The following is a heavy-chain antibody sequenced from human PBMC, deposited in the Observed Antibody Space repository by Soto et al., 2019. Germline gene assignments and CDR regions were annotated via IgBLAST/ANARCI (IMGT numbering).Heavy chain of an antibody. CDR1: GFTATINY. CDR3: HGYGY. V-gene: IGHV3-53*01. D-gene: IGHD5-12*01. J-gene: IGHJ4*02. Sequence: EVQVVESGGGLVQPGGSLRLSCAVTGFTATINYMSWVHQAPGKGLEWVSVIYSGGTIYYADSVKGRLTISRDTSKTTLYLQMNSLRGDDTAVYYCHGYGYWGQGTLVTVSS. CDR2: IYSGGTI.